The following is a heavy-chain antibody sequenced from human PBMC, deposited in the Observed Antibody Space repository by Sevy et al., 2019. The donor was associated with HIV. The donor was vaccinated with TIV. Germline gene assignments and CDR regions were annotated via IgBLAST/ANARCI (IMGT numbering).Heavy chain of an antibody. CDR2: IYYSGST. CDR1: GGSISSGDYY. CDR3: ARVSAASRIFDY. V-gene: IGHV4-30-4*01. D-gene: IGHD6-13*01. Sequence: SETLSLTCTVSGGSISSGDYYWSWIRQPPGKGLEWIGYIYYSGSTYYNPSLKSRVTISVDTSKNLFSLKLSSVTAADTAVYYCARVSAASRIFDYWGQGTLVTVSS. J-gene: IGHJ4*02.